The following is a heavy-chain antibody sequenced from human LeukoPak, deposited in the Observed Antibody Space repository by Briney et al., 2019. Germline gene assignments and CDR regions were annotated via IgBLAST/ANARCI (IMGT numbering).Heavy chain of an antibody. V-gene: IGHV4-34*01. CDR2: INHSGST. D-gene: IGHD6-13*01. CDR3: ASSAGPRHYYYYGMDV. CDR1: GGSFSGYY. Sequence: SETLSLTFAVYGGSFSGYYWSWIRQPPGKGLEWIGEINHSGSTNYNPSLKSRVTISVDTSKNQLSLKLTYVTAADPAVYYCASSAGPRHYYYYGMDVWGQGTTVTVSS. J-gene: IGHJ6*02.